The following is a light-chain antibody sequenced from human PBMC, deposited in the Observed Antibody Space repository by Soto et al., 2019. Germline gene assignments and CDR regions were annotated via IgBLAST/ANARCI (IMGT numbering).Light chain of an antibody. CDR2: EVS. V-gene: IGLV2-14*01. Sequence: QSALTQPASVSGSPGQSITISCTGTSSDVGGYNYVSWYQQHPGKAPKLMIYEVSNRPSGVSNRFSGSKSDTTAYLTISGLQAEDEADYYCRSYSDSDTKVFGTGTKVTVL. CDR1: SSDVGGYNY. J-gene: IGLJ1*01. CDR3: RSYSDSDTKV.